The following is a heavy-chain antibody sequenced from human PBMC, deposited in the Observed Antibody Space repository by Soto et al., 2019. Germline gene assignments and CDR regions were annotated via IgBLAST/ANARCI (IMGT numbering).Heavy chain of an antibody. Sequence: PGGSLRLSCAASGFTFDDYAMHWVRQAPGKGLEWVSGISWNSGSIGYADSVKGRFTISRDNAKNSLYLQMNSLRAEDTALYYCAKDLKLSSAWYSPAFDIWGQGTMVTVSS. CDR2: ISWNSGSI. CDR3: AKDLKLSSAWYSPAFDI. V-gene: IGHV3-9*01. D-gene: IGHD6-19*01. CDR1: GFTFDDYA. J-gene: IGHJ3*02.